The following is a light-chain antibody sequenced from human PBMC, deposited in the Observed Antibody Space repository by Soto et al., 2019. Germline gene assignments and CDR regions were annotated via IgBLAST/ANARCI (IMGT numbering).Light chain of an antibody. J-gene: IGKJ2*01. CDR1: QNINNW. V-gene: IGKV1-5*01. Sequence: DIPMTQSTYTLSASVRDSVPLTCGASQNINNWLAWFQQKPGEAPKLLIHDASTLESGVPSRFSGSGSGTEFTLTISSLQPDDYATYSCQHYNVYYMYTFGQGTKVDI. CDR2: DAS. CDR3: QHYNVYYMYT.